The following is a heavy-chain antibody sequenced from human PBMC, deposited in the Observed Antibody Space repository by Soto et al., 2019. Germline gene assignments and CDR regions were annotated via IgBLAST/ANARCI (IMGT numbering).Heavy chain of an antibody. V-gene: IGHV4-59*07. J-gene: IGHJ6*02. CDR1: GVPITTFY. CDR3: ARGQLLHYQYGLDV. D-gene: IGHD3-10*01. CDR2: IYYGGST. Sequence: QVQLQESGPALVRPSDSLSLMCSVSGVPITTFYWSWIRQAPGKGLEYIGYIYYGGSTHYKPALKSRVTISVDTANNEFSLKLRSVTAADTAAYYCARGQLLHYQYGLDVWGQGTTVIV.